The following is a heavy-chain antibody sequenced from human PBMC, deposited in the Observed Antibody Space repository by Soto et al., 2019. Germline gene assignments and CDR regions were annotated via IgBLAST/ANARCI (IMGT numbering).Heavy chain of an antibody. D-gene: IGHD3-22*01. CDR3: TAYRITMIVVVPGGY. CDR2: IWNDGRYK. J-gene: IGHJ4*02. V-gene: IGHV3-33*01. Sequence: PGGSLRLSCAASGFTFSHFGMHWVRQTPGKGLEWVAVIWNDGRYKFYADSVKGRFTISRDNSNNTLYLQMNSLKTEDTAVYYCTAYRITMIVVVPGGYWGQGTLVTVSS. CDR1: GFTFSHFG.